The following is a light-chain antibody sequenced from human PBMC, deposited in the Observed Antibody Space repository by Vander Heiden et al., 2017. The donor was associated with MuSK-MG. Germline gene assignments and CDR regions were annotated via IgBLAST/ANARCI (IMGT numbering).Light chain of an antibody. CDR1: DSG. J-gene: IGLJ1*01. CDR3: QSYDISLRGYV. CDR2: GNT. Sequence: QSVLTQPASAAGGPGPRVTHSNSGNDSGVNWHQQVPGTAPKTLTYGNTNRPSGVPDRFTGSKSATSGSLDISGLQADDEADYYCQSYDISLRGYVFGTGTKVTVL. V-gene: IGLV1-40*01.